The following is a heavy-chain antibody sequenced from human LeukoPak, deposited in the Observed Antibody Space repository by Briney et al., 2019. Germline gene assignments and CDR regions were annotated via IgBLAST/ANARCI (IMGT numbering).Heavy chain of an antibody. CDR3: ARGQCTSTSCDPGHFDL. CDR1: GGSVTTGGYY. CDR2: VYFSAYT. Sequence: SETLSLTCTVSGGSVTTGGYYWSWIRQPAGKGLEWIGRVYFSAYTNYNTSLRSRVAISTDTSRNQFSLKLTSVTAADTAIYYCARGQCTSTSCDPGHFDLWGQGTLVTVSS. D-gene: IGHD2-2*01. J-gene: IGHJ4*02. V-gene: IGHV4-61*10.